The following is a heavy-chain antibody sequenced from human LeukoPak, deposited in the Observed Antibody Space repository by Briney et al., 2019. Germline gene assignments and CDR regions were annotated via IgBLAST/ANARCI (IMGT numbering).Heavy chain of an antibody. Sequence: GGSLRPACAASGFTFSSYGMHWVRQAPGKGREWVAVISYDGSNKYYADSVKGRFTISRDNSKNTLYLQMNSLRAEDTAVYYCAKTGKILGSYSRRHDAFDIWGQGTMVTVSS. CDR2: ISYDGSNK. J-gene: IGHJ3*02. V-gene: IGHV3-30*18. CDR1: GFTFSSYG. D-gene: IGHD3-16*01. CDR3: AKTGKILGSYSRRHDAFDI.